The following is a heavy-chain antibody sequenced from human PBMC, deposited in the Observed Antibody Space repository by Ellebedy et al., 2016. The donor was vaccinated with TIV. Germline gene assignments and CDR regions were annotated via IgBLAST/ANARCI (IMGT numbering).Heavy chain of an antibody. Sequence: AASVKVSCKASGYTFTGYYMHWVRQAPGQGLEWMGWINPNSGGTNYAQKFQGRVTMTRDTSISTAYMELSRLRSDDTAVYYCAREGYGSGSDEIDAFDIWGQGTMVTVSS. CDR1: GYTFTGYY. CDR3: AREGYGSGSDEIDAFDI. J-gene: IGHJ3*02. CDR2: INPNSGGT. V-gene: IGHV1-2*02. D-gene: IGHD3-10*01.